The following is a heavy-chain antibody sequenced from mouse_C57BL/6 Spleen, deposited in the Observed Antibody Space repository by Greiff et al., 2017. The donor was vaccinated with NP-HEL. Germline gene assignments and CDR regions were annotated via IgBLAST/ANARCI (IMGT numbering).Heavy chain of an antibody. CDR2: IDPENGDT. CDR3: TSYYGNSHYYAMDY. CDR1: GFNIKDDY. J-gene: IGHJ4*01. D-gene: IGHD2-10*01. V-gene: IGHV14-4*01. Sequence: EVQLQQSGAELVRPGASVKLSCTASGFNIKDDYMHWVKQRPEQGLEWIGWIDPENGDTEYASKFQGKATITADTSSNTAYLQLSSLTSEDTAVYYCTSYYGNSHYYAMDYWGQGTSVTVSS.